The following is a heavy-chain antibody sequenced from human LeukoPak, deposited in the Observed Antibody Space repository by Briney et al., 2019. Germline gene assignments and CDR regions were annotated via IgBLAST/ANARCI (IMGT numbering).Heavy chain of an antibody. D-gene: IGHD2-2*01. CDR1: GFTFSSYA. Sequence: PGGSLRLSCAASGFTFSSYALRRVRQALGKGLEWVSAICGSGGSTYYADSAWGRVTLSRDTSKNTLYLRMKSLRAANTRVCISARDAVVVPADVYNWLDPWGQGTLVTVSS. J-gene: IGHJ5*02. CDR2: ICGSGGST. CDR3: ARDAVVVPADVYNWLDP. V-gene: IGHV3-23*01.